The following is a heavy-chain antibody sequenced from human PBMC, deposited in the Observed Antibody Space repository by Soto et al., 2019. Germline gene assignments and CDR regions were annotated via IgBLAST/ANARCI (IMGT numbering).Heavy chain of an antibody. Sequence: QVQLQESGPGLVKPSETLSLTCTVSGGSISSYYWSWIRQPPGKGLEWIGYIYYSGSTNYNPSLKSRVTISVDTSKNQFSLKLRFVTAADLAVYYCARVEYSGYVVYWGQGTLVTVSS. CDR1: GGSISSYY. V-gene: IGHV4-59*01. CDR3: ARVEYSGYVVY. CDR2: IYYSGST. J-gene: IGHJ4*02. D-gene: IGHD5-12*01.